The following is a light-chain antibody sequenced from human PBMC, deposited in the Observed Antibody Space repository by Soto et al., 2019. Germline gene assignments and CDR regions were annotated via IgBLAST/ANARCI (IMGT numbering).Light chain of an antibody. J-gene: IGKJ2*01. CDR3: QQYNNWPPYT. V-gene: IGKV3-15*01. CDR2: GAS. Sequence: EIVMTQSPATRSVSPGERDTLSCRASQSVSSNLAWYQQKPGQAPRLLIYGASTRATGIPARFSGSGSGTEVTLTISSLQSEDFALYYCQQYNNWPPYTFGQGTKLEIK. CDR1: QSVSSN.